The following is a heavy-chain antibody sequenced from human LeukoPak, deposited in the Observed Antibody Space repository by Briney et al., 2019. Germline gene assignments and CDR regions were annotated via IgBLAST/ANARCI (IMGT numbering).Heavy chain of an antibody. D-gene: IGHD2-2*01. CDR3: ARDRENIVLVPGAKRKTWYFDY. CDR1: GGLISSGSYY. V-gene: IGHV4-61*02. CDR2: MYTSGST. J-gene: IGHJ4*02. Sequence: SETLSLTCTVSGGLISSGSYYWSWIRQPAGKGLEWIGRMYTSGSTNYNPSLKSRVTISVDTSKNQFSLKLGSVTAADTAVYYCARDRENIVLVPGAKRKTWYFDYWGQGTLVTVSS.